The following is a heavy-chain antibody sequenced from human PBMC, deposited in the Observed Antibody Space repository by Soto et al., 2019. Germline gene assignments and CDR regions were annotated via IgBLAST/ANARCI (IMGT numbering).Heavy chain of an antibody. CDR1: GASIISNDW. CDR2: IFHSGRT. J-gene: IGHJ4*02. V-gene: IGHV4-4*02. D-gene: IGHD6-19*01. Sequence: SETLSLTCSVCGASIISNDWWIWIRQTPGKGLEWIGEIFHSGRTNYSPSFKSRVTISVDTSKSQFSLEMASVTAADTAVYYCARANLRSGWTFDHCGQGSPVTVSS. CDR3: ARANLRSGWTFDH.